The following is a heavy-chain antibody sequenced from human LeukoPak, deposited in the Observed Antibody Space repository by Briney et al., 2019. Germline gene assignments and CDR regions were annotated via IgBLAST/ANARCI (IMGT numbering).Heavy chain of an antibody. CDR2: IKQDESKR. CDR1: GFTFSDHW. D-gene: IGHD2-15*01. CDR3: AREASLYCSGNDCYWAFDR. J-gene: IGHJ5*02. V-gene: IGHV3-7*01. Sequence: GGSLRLSRAASGFTFSDHWMSWVRQAPGKGLEWVANIKQDESKRYYVDSVKGRFTISRDNAKNSLYLQINSLRAEDTAVYYCAREASLYCSGNDCYWAFDRWGQGTLVTVSS.